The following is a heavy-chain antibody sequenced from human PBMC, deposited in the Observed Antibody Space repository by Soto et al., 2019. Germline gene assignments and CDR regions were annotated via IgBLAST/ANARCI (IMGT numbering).Heavy chain of an antibody. Sequence: QVQLVESGGGVVQPGRSLRLSCAVSGFTVSTYGMHWVRQAPGKGLEWVAVISRDGGTKYYADSVKGRFTISRDNSRKTLFLEMNSLRGDDIADYYCTGEVASGYWGQGTLVTVSS. CDR2: ISRDGGTK. V-gene: IGHV3-30*03. D-gene: IGHD2-8*02. CDR3: TGEVASGY. CDR1: GFTVSTYG. J-gene: IGHJ4*02.